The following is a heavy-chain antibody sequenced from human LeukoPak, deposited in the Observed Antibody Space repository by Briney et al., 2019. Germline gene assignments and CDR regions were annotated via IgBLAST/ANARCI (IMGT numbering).Heavy chain of an antibody. J-gene: IGHJ4*02. D-gene: IGHD2-15*01. V-gene: IGHV3-30-3*01. CDR2: ISYDGNNK. CDR1: GFTFSRYW. CDR3: ARAVAVVAAAHDF. Sequence: PGGSLRLSCAASGFTFSRYWMHWVRQAPGKGLEWVAVISYDGNNKYYADSVKGRFTISRDSSKNTLYLQMNSLRVEDTAVYYCARAVAVVAAAHDFWGQGTLVTVSS.